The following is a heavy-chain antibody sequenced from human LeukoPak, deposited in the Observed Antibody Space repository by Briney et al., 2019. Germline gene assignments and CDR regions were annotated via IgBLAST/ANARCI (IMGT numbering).Heavy chain of an antibody. Sequence: ASVKVSCKASGYTFTSYDINWVRQATGQGLEWMGWMNPNSGNTGYAQKFQGRVTMTRNTSISTAYMELSSLRSEDTAVYYCARWSGSYYTIDYWGQGTLVTVSS. V-gene: IGHV1-8*01. CDR1: GYTFTSYD. J-gene: IGHJ4*02. CDR2: MNPNSGNT. CDR3: ARWSGSYYTIDY. D-gene: IGHD1-26*01.